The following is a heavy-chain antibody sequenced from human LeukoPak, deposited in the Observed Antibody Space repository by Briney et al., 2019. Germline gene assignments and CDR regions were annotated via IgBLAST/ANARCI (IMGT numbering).Heavy chain of an antibody. CDR1: GFTFSRHG. CDR3: GHGDYYA. CDR2: ISPSGDIK. J-gene: IGHJ5*02. Sequence: GGSLRLSCVASGFTFSRHGMNWVRQAPGKGLEWVSGISPSGDIKYYADSVKGRFTISRDNSKNTLYLQMNSLRAEDTAVYYCGHGDYYAWGQGTLVTVSS. V-gene: IGHV3-23*01. D-gene: IGHD4-17*01.